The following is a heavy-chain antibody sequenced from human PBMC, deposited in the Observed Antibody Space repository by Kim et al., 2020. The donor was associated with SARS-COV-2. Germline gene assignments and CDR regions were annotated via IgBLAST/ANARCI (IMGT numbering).Heavy chain of an antibody. CDR2: IYHSGST. V-gene: IGHV4-30-2*01. CDR1: GGSISSGGYS. J-gene: IGHJ5*02. CDR3: ARGRTNRIPFDP. Sequence: SETLSLTCAVSGGSISSGGYSWSWIRQPPGKGLEWIGYIYHSGSTYYNPSLKSRVTISVDRSKNQFSRKLSSVTAADTAVYYCARGRTNRIPFDPWGQGT. D-gene: IGHD1-7*01.